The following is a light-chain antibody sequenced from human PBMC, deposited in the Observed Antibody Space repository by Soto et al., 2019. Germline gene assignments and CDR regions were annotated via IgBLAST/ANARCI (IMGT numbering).Light chain of an antibody. CDR1: QSVSSN. J-gene: IGKJ1*01. V-gene: IGKV3-15*01. Sequence: DIVMTQSPATLSVSPGDSATLSCRASQSVSSNLAWYQQKTGQAPRILIYGESTRATGIPARFSGSGSGTELNLTISRLQPEDFAVYYCQKYNNWPRTFGQGTKVDIK. CDR2: GES. CDR3: QKYNNWPRT.